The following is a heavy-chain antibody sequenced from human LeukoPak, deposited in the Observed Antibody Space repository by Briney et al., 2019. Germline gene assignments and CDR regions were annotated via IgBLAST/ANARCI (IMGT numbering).Heavy chain of an antibody. J-gene: IGHJ4*02. Sequence: GASVKVSCKASGGTFISYAISWERQAPGQGLEWMGGIIPIFGTANYAQKFQGRVTITADESTSTAYMELSSLRSEDTAVYYCAIGPYCSGGSCYSFFDYWGQGTLVTVSS. CDR3: AIGPYCSGGSCYSFFDY. D-gene: IGHD2-15*01. CDR2: IIPIFGTA. V-gene: IGHV1-69*13. CDR1: GGTFISYA.